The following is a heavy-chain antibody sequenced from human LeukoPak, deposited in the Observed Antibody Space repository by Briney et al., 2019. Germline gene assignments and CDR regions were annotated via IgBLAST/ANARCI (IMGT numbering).Heavy chain of an antibody. V-gene: IGHV4-30-4*08. J-gene: IGHJ4*02. CDR3: ARQIIVVVPAANDGDYRELDY. CDR2: IYYSGST. CDR1: GGSISSGDYY. D-gene: IGHD2-2*01. Sequence: SQTLSLTCTVSGGSISSGDYYWSWIRQPPGKGLGWIGYIYYSGSTYYNPSLKSRVTISVDTSKNQFSLKLSSVTATDTAVYYCARQIIVVVPAANDGDYRELDYWGQGTLVTVSS.